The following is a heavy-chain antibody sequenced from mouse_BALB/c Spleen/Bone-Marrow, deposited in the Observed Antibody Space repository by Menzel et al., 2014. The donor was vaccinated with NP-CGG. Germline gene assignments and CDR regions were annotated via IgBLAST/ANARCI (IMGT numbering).Heavy chain of an antibody. D-gene: IGHD2-14*01. J-gene: IGHJ2*01. CDR1: GFNIKDTY. V-gene: IGHV14-3*02. CDR3: ARYRLGTYFDY. CDR2: VDPANGNT. Sequence: EVQRVESGAELVKPGASVKLSCTASGFNIKDTYMHWVKQRPEQGLEWIGRVDPANGNTKYDPKFQGKATITAGTSSNTAYLQLSSLTSEDTAVYYCARYRLGTYFDYWGQGTTLTVSS.